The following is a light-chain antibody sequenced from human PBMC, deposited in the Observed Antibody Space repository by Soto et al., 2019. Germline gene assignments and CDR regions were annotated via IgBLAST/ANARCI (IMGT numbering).Light chain of an antibody. J-gene: IGLJ2*01. V-gene: IGLV2-14*01. CDR3: CSYAGSYTVL. CDR1: SSDIGAYKY. Sequence: QSALTQPASVSGSPGQSVTISCTGTSSDIGAYKYVSWYQHHPGKSPRLMIYEVSNRPSGVSNRFSASKSGNTASLTISGLQAEDEADYYCCSYAGSYTVLFGGGTKVTVL. CDR2: EVS.